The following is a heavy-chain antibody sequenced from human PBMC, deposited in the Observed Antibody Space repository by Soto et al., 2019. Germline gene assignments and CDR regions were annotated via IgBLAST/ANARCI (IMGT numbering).Heavy chain of an antibody. Sequence: QVQLQESGPGLVKPSGTLSLTCAVSGDSISNNNWWSWVRQPPGKGLEWIGEIYHSGSTNYNPSLKSRVSMSVDKSKNQFSLNLSSVTAADTAVYYCAHTIGSGSYVPYWGQGTLVTVSS. J-gene: IGHJ4*02. CDR3: AHTIGSGSYVPY. CDR1: GDSISNNNW. D-gene: IGHD3-10*01. CDR2: IYHSGST. V-gene: IGHV4-4*02.